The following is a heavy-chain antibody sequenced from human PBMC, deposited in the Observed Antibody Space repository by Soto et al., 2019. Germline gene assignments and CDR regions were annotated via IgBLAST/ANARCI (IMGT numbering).Heavy chain of an antibody. D-gene: IGHD3-10*01. Sequence: SSVKGSCKSAGGTFSSYAISCGRQAPVQGLEWMGGIIPIFGTANYAQKFQGRVTITADESTSTAYMELSSLRSEDTAVYYCARDGLEGITMVRAMRWGQGTLVTVSS. J-gene: IGHJ4*02. CDR3: ARDGLEGITMVRAMR. CDR1: GGTFSSYA. CDR2: IIPIFGTA. V-gene: IGHV1-69*13.